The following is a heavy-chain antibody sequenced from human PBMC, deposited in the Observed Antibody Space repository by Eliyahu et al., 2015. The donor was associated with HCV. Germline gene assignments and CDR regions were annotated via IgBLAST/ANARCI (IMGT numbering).Heavy chain of an antibody. CDR3: TRVTMVRGVIMGGYYYYGMDV. D-gene: IGHD3-10*01. J-gene: IGHJ6*02. V-gene: IGHV3-49*04. Sequence: EVQLVESGGGLVQPGRSLRLXCTAXGFXFGDYAMXWVRXAPGKGLEWVGFIRSKAYGGTTEYAASVKGRFTISRDDSKSIAYLQMNSLKTEDTAVYYCTRVTMVRGVIMGGYYYYGMDVWGQGTTVTVSS. CDR2: IRSKAYGGTT. CDR1: GFXFGDYA.